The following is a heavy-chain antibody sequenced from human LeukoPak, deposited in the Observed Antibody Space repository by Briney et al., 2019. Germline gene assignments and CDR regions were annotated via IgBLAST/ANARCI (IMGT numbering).Heavy chain of an antibody. CDR1: GYTFTGYY. CDR3: ARVRIPRGYDWGGYFDY. D-gene: IGHD5-12*01. CDR2: INPNSGGT. J-gene: IGHJ4*02. Sequence: ASVKVSCKASGYTFTGYYMHWVRQAPGQGLEWMGWINPNSGGTNYAQKFQGRVTMTRDTSISTAYMELSRLRSDDTAVYYCARVRIPRGYDWGGYFDYWGQGTLVTVSS. V-gene: IGHV1-2*02.